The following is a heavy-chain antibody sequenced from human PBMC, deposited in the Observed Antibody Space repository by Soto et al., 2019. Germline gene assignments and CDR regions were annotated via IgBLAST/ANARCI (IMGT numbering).Heavy chain of an antibody. CDR2: VSGNGGYT. Sequence: WGSLIISGAASVFTFSSYAVSWVRPARVKGLEWVSTVSGNGGYTYYSDSVRGRFTISRDNSKKTLYLQMDSLRADDTAVFYCAKGKANTVFGVDTLFDYWGQGTQVTVSS. J-gene: IGHJ4*02. D-gene: IGHD3-3*01. V-gene: IGHV3-23*01. CDR3: AKGKANTVFGVDTLFDY. CDR1: VFTFSSYA.